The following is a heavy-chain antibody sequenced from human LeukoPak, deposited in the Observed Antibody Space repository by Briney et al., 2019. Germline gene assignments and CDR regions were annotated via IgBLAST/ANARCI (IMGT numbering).Heavy chain of an antibody. J-gene: IGHJ6*02. CDR3: ARSRWNYYYYGMDV. V-gene: IGHV1-2*02. CDR2: INPNSGGT. Sequence: GASVKVSCKASGYTFTGYYMHWVRQAPGQGLEWMGWINPNSGGTNYAQKFQGRVTMTRDTSISTAYMELSRLRSDDTAVYYCARSRWNYYYYGMDVWGQGTTVTVSS. CDR1: GYTFTGYY.